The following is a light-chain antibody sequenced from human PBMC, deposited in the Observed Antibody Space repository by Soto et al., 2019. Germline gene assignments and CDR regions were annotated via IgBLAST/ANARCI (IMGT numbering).Light chain of an antibody. Sequence: IQWNQSPSFLSASVGNRVTIPCGARQGISNFLAWYQQKPVKAPNLLIFAASSLQSGVPSRFSGIGSCTDFTLTISCLQSEDFSAYYCQQYYSYPTATFGQGTKVDIK. V-gene: IGKV1-9*01. J-gene: IGKJ1*01. CDR1: QGISNF. CDR3: QQYYSYPTAT. CDR2: AAS.